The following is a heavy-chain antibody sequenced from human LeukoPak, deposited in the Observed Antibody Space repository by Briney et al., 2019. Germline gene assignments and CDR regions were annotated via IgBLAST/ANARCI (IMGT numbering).Heavy chain of an antibody. V-gene: IGHV4-39*07. Sequence: SETLSLTCTVSGGSISSSSYYWSWIRQPPGKGLEWIGSIYYSGSTYYNPSLKSRVTISVDTSKNQFSLKLSSVTAADTAVYYCARDNRSSGWYLWFDPWGQGTLVTVSS. J-gene: IGHJ5*02. CDR1: GGSISSSSYY. D-gene: IGHD6-19*01. CDR2: IYYSGST. CDR3: ARDNRSSGWYLWFDP.